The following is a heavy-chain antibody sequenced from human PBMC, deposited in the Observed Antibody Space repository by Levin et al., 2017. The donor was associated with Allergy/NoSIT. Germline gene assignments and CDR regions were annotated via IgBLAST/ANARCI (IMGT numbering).Heavy chain of an antibody. CDR3: AKEGGRDEAASGGFGYYYYGLDV. D-gene: IGHD3-16*01. CDR1: GFTFSSYA. J-gene: IGHJ6*02. Sequence: GGSLRLSCAASGFTFSSYAMRWLRQAPGRGLEWVAAISGSGGTTHYADSVKGRFTISRDNSNNTLYLQMNSLRAEDTAVYYCAKEGGRDEAASGGFGYYYYGLDVWGQGTTVTVSS. V-gene: IGHV3-23*01. CDR2: ISGSGGTT.